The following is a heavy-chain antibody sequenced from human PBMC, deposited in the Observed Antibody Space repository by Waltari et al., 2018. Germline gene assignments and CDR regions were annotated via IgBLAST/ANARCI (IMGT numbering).Heavy chain of an antibody. D-gene: IGHD3-22*01. J-gene: IGHJ4*02. Sequence: QVQLVQSGAKVKKPGASVKVSCKASGYTFTSYAMHWVRQAPGQRLEWMGWINAGNGNTKYSQKCQGRVTITRDTAASTAYMELSSLRSEDTAVYYCARDRSRHNYYDSSGYYLHWGQGTLVTVSS. CDR3: ARDRSRHNYYDSSGYYLH. CDR2: INAGNGNT. V-gene: IGHV1-3*01. CDR1: GYTFTSYA.